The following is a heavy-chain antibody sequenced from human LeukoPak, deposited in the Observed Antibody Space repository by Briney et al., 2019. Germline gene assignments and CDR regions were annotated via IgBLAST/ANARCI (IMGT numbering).Heavy chain of an antibody. CDR1: GFTFSTYW. J-gene: IGHJ4*02. CDR3: ATDLSGRHDY. CDR2: IDTEGNTI. Sequence: GGSLRLSCAASGFTFSTYWMHWVRQTPGKGLVWASRIDTEGNTINYADSVKGRLTISRDNAGDTLYLQMNSLRAEDTGVYYCATDLSGRHDYWGQGTLVTVSS. V-gene: IGHV3-74*01. D-gene: IGHD5-12*01.